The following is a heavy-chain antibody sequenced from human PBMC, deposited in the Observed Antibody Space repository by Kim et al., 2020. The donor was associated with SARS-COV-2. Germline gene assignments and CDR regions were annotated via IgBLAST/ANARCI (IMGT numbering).Heavy chain of an antibody. V-gene: IGHV4-59*13. CDR1: GGSISNYY. Sequence: SETLSCTCTVSGGSISNYYWSWIRQPPGKGLEWIGYIYYSGSTNYNPSLKSRVTMSVDTSKNQFSLKLSSVTAADTAVYYCARSLYDSSGYYYVPFDSWGQGTLVTVSS. J-gene: IGHJ4*02. CDR2: IYYSGST. D-gene: IGHD3-22*01. CDR3: ARSLYDSSGYYYVPFDS.